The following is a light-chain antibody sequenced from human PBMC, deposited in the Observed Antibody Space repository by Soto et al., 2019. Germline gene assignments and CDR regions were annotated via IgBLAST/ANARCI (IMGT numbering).Light chain of an antibody. CDR2: DAS. V-gene: IGKV3-11*01. Sequence: EIVLTQSPATLSLSPGERATLSCRASQSVSSYLAWYQQKPGQAPRLLIYDASNRATGIPARFSGSGSGTAFTLTISSLEPEDFAVYYCQQRSNWVSFGGGTKVEI. CDR1: QSVSSY. J-gene: IGKJ4*01. CDR3: QQRSNWVS.